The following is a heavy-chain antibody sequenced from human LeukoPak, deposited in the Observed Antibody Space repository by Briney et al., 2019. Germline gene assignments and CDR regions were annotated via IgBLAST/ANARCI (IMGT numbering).Heavy chain of an antibody. Sequence: KPSETLSLTCTVSGCSIRSSSFYWGWIRQPPGKGLEWIGSMSYSGSSYYSPSLKSRVTMSVDTSKNHFSLKLSSVTAADTAVYWCARVVVATGYYFDYWGQGTLVTVSS. V-gene: IGHV4-39*02. CDR1: GCSIRSSSFY. CDR2: MSYSGSS. D-gene: IGHD5-12*01. CDR3: ARVVVATGYYFDY. J-gene: IGHJ4*02.